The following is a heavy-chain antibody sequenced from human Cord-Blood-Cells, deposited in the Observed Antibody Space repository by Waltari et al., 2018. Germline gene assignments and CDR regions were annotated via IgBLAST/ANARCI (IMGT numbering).Heavy chain of an antibody. V-gene: IGHV3-15*01. D-gene: IGHD2-15*01. CDR2: NKSKTDGGTT. CDR1: GFTFSNAW. Sequence: EVQLVESGGGLVKPGGSLRLSCAASGFTFSNAWMSWVRQAPGKGLEWVGRNKSKTDGGTTDYAAPVKGRFTISRDDSKNTLYLQMNSLKTEDTAVYYCVVMGDYWRQGTLVTVSS. J-gene: IGHJ4*02. CDR3: VVMGDY.